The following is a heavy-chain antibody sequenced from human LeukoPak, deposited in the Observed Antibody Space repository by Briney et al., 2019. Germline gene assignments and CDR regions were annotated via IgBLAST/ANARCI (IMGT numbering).Heavy chain of an antibody. CDR1: GFTFSNYP. J-gene: IGHJ4*02. CDR3: TRPYYDYLTGYYSDY. CDR2: LGSTAYGGTT. Sequence: GRSLRLSCTTSGFTFSNYPMSWVRQAPGKGLEWLALLGSTAYGGTTKYAASVKGRFTISRDDSKSIAYLQMNSLKTEDTAVYYCTRPYYDYLTGYYSDYWGQGTLATVSS. V-gene: IGHV3-49*04. D-gene: IGHD3-9*01.